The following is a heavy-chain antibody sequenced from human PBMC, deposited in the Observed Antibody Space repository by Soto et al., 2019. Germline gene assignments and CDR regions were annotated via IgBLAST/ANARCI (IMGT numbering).Heavy chain of an antibody. CDR3: ARGWFDP. CDR2: MNPDSGNT. J-gene: IGHJ5*02. V-gene: IGHV1-8*01. CDR1: GYTFTSYD. Sequence: VHLVQSGAEVKKPGASVKVSCKASGYTFTSYDINWVRQASGQGLEWMGWMNPDSGNTRYAQKFQGRVTMTRDASISTAYMELSSLTSEDTAVYYCARGWFDPWGQGTLVTVSS.